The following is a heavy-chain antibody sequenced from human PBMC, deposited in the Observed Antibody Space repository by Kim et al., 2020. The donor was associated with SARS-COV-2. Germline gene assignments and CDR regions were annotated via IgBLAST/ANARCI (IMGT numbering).Heavy chain of an antibody. CDR2: INQDGSDE. CDR1: GFTLSTYW. CDR3: ARESTETTGEA. V-gene: IGHV3-7*03. J-gene: IGHJ5*02. Sequence: GGSLRLSCAGSGFTLSTYWMSWVRQAPGKGLEWVANINQDGSDENYVDSVKGRFTISRDDAKNSLFLQMNSLRAEDTAVYYCARESTETTGEAWGRGTLVTVSS. D-gene: IGHD4-17*01.